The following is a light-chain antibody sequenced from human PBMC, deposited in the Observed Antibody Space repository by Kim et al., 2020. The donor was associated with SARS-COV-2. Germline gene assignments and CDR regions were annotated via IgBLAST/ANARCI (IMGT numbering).Light chain of an antibody. CDR2: YDS. V-gene: IGLV3-21*04. J-gene: IGLJ1*01. CDR1: NIGSKS. CDR3: QVWDSSSV. Sequence: SVAPGKTARITCGGNNIGSKSVHWYQQKPGQAPVLVIYYDSDRPSGIPERFSGSNSGNTATLTISRVEAGDEADYYCQVWDSSSVFGTGTKVTV.